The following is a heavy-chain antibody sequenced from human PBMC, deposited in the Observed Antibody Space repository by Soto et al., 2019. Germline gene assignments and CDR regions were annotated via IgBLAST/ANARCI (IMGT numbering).Heavy chain of an antibody. CDR3: ARVWGIAAAGENSFDA. D-gene: IGHD6-13*01. Sequence: ASVKVSCKASGYTFTSYAMHWVRQAAGQRLEWMGWINAGNGNTKYSQKFQGRVTITRDTSASTAYMELSSLRSEDTAVYYCARVWGIAAAGENSFDAWGQGTLVSVSS. J-gene: IGHJ4*02. CDR2: INAGNGNT. V-gene: IGHV1-3*01. CDR1: GYTFTSYA.